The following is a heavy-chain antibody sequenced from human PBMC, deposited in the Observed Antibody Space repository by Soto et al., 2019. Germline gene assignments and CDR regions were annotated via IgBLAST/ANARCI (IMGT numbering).Heavy chain of an antibody. Sequence: QITLKESGPTLVKPTQTLTLTCTFSGFSLSTSGVGVGWIRQPPGKALEWLALIYWDDDKRYSPSLKSRLTIXXDXSIXQVVLTMTSMDPVDTSTYYCAHTPDCSGGSCYPDYCRQGTLVTVSS. V-gene: IGHV2-5*02. D-gene: IGHD2-15*01. CDR2: IYWDDDK. J-gene: IGHJ4*02. CDR3: AHTPDCSGGSCYPDY. CDR1: GFSLSTSGVG.